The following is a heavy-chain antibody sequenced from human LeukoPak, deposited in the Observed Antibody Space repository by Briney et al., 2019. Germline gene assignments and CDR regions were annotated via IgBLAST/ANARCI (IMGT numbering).Heavy chain of an antibody. D-gene: IGHD3-22*01. J-gene: IGHJ6*02. V-gene: IGHV3-66*01. Sequence: PGGSLRLSCAASGFTVSSNYMSLVRQAPRKGLEWVSVIYSGGSTYYADSVKGRFTISRDNSKNTLYLQMNSLRAEDTAVYYCARGSGGYYDSGRRYYYGMDVWGQGTTVTVSS. CDR3: ARGSGGYYDSGRRYYYGMDV. CDR1: GFTVSSNY. CDR2: IYSGGST.